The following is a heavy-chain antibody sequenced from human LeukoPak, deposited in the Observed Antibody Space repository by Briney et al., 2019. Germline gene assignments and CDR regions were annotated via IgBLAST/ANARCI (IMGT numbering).Heavy chain of an antibody. V-gene: IGHV4-59*01. Sequence: PSETLSLTCTVSGGSISSYYWSWIRQPPGKGLEWVGYIYYSGSTNYNPSLKSRVTISVDTSKNQFSLKLSSVTAADTAVYYCARAWRGSYSSGWYGLYYYYGMDVWGQGTTVTVSS. J-gene: IGHJ6*02. CDR2: IYYSGST. CDR1: GGSISSYY. CDR3: ARAWRGSYSSGWYGLYYYYGMDV. D-gene: IGHD6-19*01.